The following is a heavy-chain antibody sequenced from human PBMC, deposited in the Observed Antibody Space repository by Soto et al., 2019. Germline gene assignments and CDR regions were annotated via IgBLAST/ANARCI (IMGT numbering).Heavy chain of an antibody. CDR1: GDTFSFYT. V-gene: IGHV1-69*02. CDR3: ATSYGSGYRAFDY. J-gene: IGHJ4*02. D-gene: IGHD3-10*01. Sequence: QVQLVQSGAELKKPGSSVKVSCKASGDTFSFYTINWVRQAPGLGLEWMGGVNPILSMSNYAQKFHGRVTMTADKSTSTAYIELRSLRSEDTAFYYCATSYGSGYRAFDYWGQGALVTVSS. CDR2: VNPILSMS.